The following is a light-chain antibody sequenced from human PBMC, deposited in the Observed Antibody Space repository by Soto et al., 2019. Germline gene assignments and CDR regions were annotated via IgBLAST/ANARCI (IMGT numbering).Light chain of an antibody. V-gene: IGKV3-15*01. J-gene: IGKJ2*01. CDR2: GAS. Sequence: EIVMTQSPATLSVSPGERATLSCRASQSVSSNLAWYQQKPGQAPRLLIYGASTRATGIPVRFSGSGSGTEFTLTISSLQSEDFAFYYCQQYNNWPHTFGQGTKLEIK. CDR1: QSVSSN. CDR3: QQYNNWPHT.